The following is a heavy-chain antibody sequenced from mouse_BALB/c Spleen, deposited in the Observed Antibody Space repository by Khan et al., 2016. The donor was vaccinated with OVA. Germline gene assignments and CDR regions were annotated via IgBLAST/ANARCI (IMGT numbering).Heavy chain of an antibody. CDR2: IHYSGTT. D-gene: IGHD1-1*01. CDR3: ARSGTTVVAYWYFDD. V-gene: IGHV3-1*02. CDR1: GYSITSGYS. J-gene: IGHJ1*01. Sequence: EVQLQESGPDLVKPSQSLSLTCTVTGYSITSGYSWHWIRQFPGNKLEWMGYIHYSGTTNYNPSLKSRISITRDTSKNQFFLQLNSVTTEDTATYYCARSGTTVVAYWYFDDWGAGTTVTVSS.